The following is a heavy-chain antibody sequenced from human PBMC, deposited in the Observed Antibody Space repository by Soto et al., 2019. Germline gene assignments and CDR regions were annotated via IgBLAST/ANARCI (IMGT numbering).Heavy chain of an antibody. CDR1: GFTFTNYA. V-gene: IGHV3-23*01. CDR3: AKGGETRHYYYAMDV. J-gene: IGHJ6*02. Sequence: EVQLLESAGGLVQPGKSLRLSCAASGFTFTNYAMSWVRQAPGKGLEWVSAISGSGSSTYYADSVKGRFTISRDNLKNMVYLQMNNLRADDTAKYYCAKGGETRHYYYAMDVWGQGTTVTVSS. D-gene: IGHD3-10*01. CDR2: ISGSGSST.